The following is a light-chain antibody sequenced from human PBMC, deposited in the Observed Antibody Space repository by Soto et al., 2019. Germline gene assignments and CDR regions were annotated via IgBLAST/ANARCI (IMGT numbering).Light chain of an antibody. V-gene: IGKV3-11*01. CDR2: DAS. Sequence: EIVLTQSPATLSLSPGERATLSCRASQSVTTYLAWYQQKPGQAPRLLIYDASNRAPGIPARFSGSGSGTDFTLTVSSLEPEDSALYYCQQRSNWPPIITFGGGTKVDNK. CDR3: QQRSNWPPIIT. CDR1: QSVTTY. J-gene: IGKJ4*01.